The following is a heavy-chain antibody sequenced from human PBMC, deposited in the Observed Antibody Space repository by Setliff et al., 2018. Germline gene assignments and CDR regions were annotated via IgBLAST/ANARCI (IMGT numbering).Heavy chain of an antibody. CDR2: IWDDGGNK. V-gene: IGHV3-33*01. J-gene: IGHJ4*02. Sequence: GGSLRLSCAASGLSLSNYAMHWVRQAPGKGLEWVAVIWDDGGNKYHADSVKGRFTISRDNSKNTLYLQMNSLRPEDTAVYYCARTCSGSGCYAGLESWGQGTPVTVSS. CDR3: ARTCSGSGCYAGLES. D-gene: IGHD2-15*01. CDR1: GLSLSNYA.